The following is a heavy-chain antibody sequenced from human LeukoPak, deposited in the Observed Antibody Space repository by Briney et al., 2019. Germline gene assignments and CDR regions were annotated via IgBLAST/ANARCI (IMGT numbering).Heavy chain of an antibody. CDR1: GFTFSSYG. CDR2: IWYDGSNK. CDR3: AREAVLEDYFDY. J-gene: IGHJ4*02. V-gene: IGHV3-33*01. Sequence: GRSLRLSGAASGFTFSSYGMHWVRQAPGKGLEWVAVIWYDGSNKYYADSVKGRFTISRDNSKNTLYLQMNSLRAEDTAVYYCAREAVLEDYFDYWGQGTLVTVSS. D-gene: IGHD3-16*01.